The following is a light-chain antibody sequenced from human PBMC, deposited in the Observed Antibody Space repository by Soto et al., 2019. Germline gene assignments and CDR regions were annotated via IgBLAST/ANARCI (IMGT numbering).Light chain of an antibody. V-gene: IGKV3-20*01. J-gene: IGKJ2*01. Sequence: EIVLTQSPGTLSLSPGEGTTLSCRASQSISSSDLAWYQQKPGQAPRLLIYGVSTRATGIPDRFSGSGSGTDFTLTISRLEPEDFAVYYCQQYGSSPRTLGQGPKLEIK. CDR1: QSISSSD. CDR2: GVS. CDR3: QQYGSSPRT.